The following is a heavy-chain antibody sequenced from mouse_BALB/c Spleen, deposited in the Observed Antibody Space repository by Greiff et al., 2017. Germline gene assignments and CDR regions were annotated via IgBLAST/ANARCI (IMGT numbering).Heavy chain of an antibody. Sequence: VQLQQSGAELVRPGTSVKVSCKASGYAFTNYLIEWVKQRPGQGLEWIGVINPGSGGTNYNEKFKGKATLTADKSSSTAYMQLSSLTSDDSAVYFCARRIYYDYDGGYFDVWGAGTTVTVSS. CDR3: ARRIYYDYDGGYFDV. D-gene: IGHD2-4*01. J-gene: IGHJ1*01. CDR1: GYAFTNYL. CDR2: INPGSGGT. V-gene: IGHV1-54*01.